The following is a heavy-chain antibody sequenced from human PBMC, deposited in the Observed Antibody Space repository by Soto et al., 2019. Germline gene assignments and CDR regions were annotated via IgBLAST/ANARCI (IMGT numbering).Heavy chain of an antibody. D-gene: IGHD6-19*01. CDR1: GFTVSSNY. J-gene: IGHJ4*02. CDR3: ASGGNFASSGWYDLDY. CDR2: IYSGGST. V-gene: IGHV3-53*01. Sequence: PGGSLRLSCAASGFTVSSNYMSWVRQAPGKGLEWVSVIYSGGSTYYADSVKGRFTISRDNSKNTLYLQMNSLRAEDTAVYYCASGGNFASSGWYDLDYWGQGTLVTVSS.